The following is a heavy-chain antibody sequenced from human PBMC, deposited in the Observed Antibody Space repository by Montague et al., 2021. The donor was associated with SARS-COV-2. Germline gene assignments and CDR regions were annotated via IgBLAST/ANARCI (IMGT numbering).Heavy chain of an antibody. CDR1: GGSIGSHY. D-gene: IGHD6-25*01. V-gene: IGHV4-59*11. CDR3: AGGSGSASAIWFDP. Sequence: SETLSLTCTVSGGSIGSHYWSWIRLPPGKGLEWVGHIYYTGITKYKSSLKSRATISVDTSKNQLSLKLDSVTAADTAVYYCAGGSGSASAIWFDPWGQGTLVTVSS. J-gene: IGHJ5*02. CDR2: IYYTGIT.